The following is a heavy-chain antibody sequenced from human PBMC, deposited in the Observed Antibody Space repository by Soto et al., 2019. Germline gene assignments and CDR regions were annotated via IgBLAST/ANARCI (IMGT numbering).Heavy chain of an antibody. J-gene: IGHJ4*02. CDR1: GGSFSGYY. D-gene: IGHD2-21*02. CDR3: ARVYCGGDCYGDY. CDR2: INHSGST. Sequence: QVQLQQWGAGLLKPSETLSLTCAVYGGSFSGYYWSWIRQPPGKGLEWIGEINHSGSTNYNPSLKSRVTISVDTSKNQFSLKLSSVTAADTAVYYCARVYCGGDCYGDYWGQGTLVTVSS. V-gene: IGHV4-34*01.